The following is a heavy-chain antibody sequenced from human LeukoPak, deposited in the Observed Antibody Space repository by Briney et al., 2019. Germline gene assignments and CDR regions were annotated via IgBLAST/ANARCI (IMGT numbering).Heavy chain of an antibody. V-gene: IGHV3-74*01. CDR2: LSPDGSTS. CDR1: GFTFSSYW. D-gene: IGHD1-26*01. J-gene: IGHJ4*02. CDR3: RSPSLGGNYWGFDY. Sequence: AGGSLRLSCAPSGFTFSSYWMHWVRQAPGKGLVWVSRLSPDGSTSIYADSVKGRFTVSRDNAKNTLYLEMNTLRADDTAVYCTRSPSLGGNYWGFDYWGQGTLVTVSS.